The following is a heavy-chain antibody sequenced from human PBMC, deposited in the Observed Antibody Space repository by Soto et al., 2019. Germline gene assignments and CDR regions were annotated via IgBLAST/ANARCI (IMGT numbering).Heavy chain of an antibody. D-gene: IGHD2-15*01. J-gene: IGHJ4*02. CDR2: IYWDDVQ. CDR1: GFSLSTSGVG. V-gene: IGHV2-5*02. Sequence: QITLKESGPALVKPTQTLTLACTISGFSLSTSGVGVGWIRQPPGKALEWLALIYWDDVQRYSPSLKTRITNPTDTSRNQVVHTMTNMDPVDTATYYCAHSHCSGGTCDLFDYWGQGTLVTVSS. CDR3: AHSHCSGGTCDLFDY.